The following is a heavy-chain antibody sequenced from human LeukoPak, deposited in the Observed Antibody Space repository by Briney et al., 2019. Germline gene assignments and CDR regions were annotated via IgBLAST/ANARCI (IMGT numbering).Heavy chain of an antibody. Sequence: ASVKVSCKASGYSFTGYYIHWVRQAPGQGLEWMGWIIPNSGGTNYAQKFQGRVTMTRDTSITTAYMELSRLRSDDTAVYYCARGGPAIEGLDFFDYWGQGTLVTVSS. J-gene: IGHJ4*02. CDR1: GYSFTGYY. CDR2: IIPNSGGT. CDR3: ARGGPAIEGLDFFDY. D-gene: IGHD3-16*01. V-gene: IGHV1-2*02.